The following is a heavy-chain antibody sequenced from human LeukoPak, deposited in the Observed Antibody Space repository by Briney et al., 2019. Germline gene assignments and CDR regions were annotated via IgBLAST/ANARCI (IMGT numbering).Heavy chain of an antibody. CDR1: GGSISSSSYY. Sequence: SETLSLTCTVSGGSISSSSYYWGWIRQPPGKGLEWIGSIYYSGSTYYNPSLKSRVTISVGTSKNQFSLKLSSVTAADTAVYYCARAYYYDSSGYYPFDYWGQGTLVTVSS. CDR2: IYYSGST. CDR3: ARAYYYDSSGYYPFDY. J-gene: IGHJ4*02. D-gene: IGHD3-22*01. V-gene: IGHV4-39*07.